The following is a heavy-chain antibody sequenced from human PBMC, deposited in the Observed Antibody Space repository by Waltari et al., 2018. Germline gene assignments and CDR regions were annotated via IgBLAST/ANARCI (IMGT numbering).Heavy chain of an antibody. V-gene: IGHV3-15*01. CDR1: AFTFRDAW. CDR2: IKSKTDSGTT. D-gene: IGHD1-26*01. Sequence: EVKIVESGGSLVNPGGSLRLSCASSAFTFRDAWMSWGRQAPGKGLEWVCRIKSKTDSGTTDYTAPVKGRFTISRDDSKNTLYLQMNSLKTEDTAVYYCTTGVNHYYLVRWGQGTLVTVSS. J-gene: IGHJ4*02. CDR3: TTGVNHYYLVR.